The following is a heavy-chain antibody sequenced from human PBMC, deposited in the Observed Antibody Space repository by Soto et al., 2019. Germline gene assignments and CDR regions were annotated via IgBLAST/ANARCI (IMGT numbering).Heavy chain of an antibody. D-gene: IGHD3-16*01. CDR2: IYYSGST. V-gene: IGHV4-59*01. CDR1: GGSISSYY. CDR3: ARGGTNWFDP. Sequence: PSETLSLTCTVSGGSISSYYWSWIRQPPGKGLEWIGYIYYSGSTNYNPSLKSRVTISVDTSKNQFSLKLSSVTAADTAVYYCARGGTNWFDPWGQGTLVTVSS. J-gene: IGHJ5*02.